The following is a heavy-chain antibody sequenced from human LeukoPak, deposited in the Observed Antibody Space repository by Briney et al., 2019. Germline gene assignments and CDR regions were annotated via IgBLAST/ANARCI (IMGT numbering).Heavy chain of an antibody. Sequence: GESLKISCKGSGYSFTSYWIGWVRQMPGKGLEWMGIIYPGDSDTRYSPSFQGHVTISADKSISPAYLQWSSLKASDTAIYYCARPPQGELYYFDYWGQGTLVTVSS. D-gene: IGHD1-26*01. CDR1: GYSFTSYW. J-gene: IGHJ4*02. CDR3: ARPPQGELYYFDY. V-gene: IGHV5-51*01. CDR2: IYPGDSDT.